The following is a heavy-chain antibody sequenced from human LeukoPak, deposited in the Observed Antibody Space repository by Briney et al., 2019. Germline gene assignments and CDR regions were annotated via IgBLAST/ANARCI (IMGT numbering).Heavy chain of an antibody. J-gene: IGHJ4*02. Sequence: GGSLRLSCAASGFTFSSYSMNWVRQAPGKGLEWVSSISSSSSYLYYADSVKGRFTISRDNAKNSLCLQMNSRGAEYTAVYYCARDTRFPRDWGQGTLITVSS. V-gene: IGHV3-21*04. D-gene: IGHD3-16*01. CDR2: ISSSSSYL. CDR3: ARDTRFPRD. CDR1: GFTFSSYS.